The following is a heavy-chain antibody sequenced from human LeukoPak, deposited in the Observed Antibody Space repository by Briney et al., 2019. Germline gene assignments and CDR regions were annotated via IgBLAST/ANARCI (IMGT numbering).Heavy chain of an antibody. CDR3: ARDGEVVPAAMGTYYFDY. CDR2: INPNSGGT. J-gene: IGHJ4*02. CDR1: GYTFTGYY. D-gene: IGHD2-2*01. Sequence: GASVKVSCKASGYTFTGYYMHWVRQAPGQGLEWMGWINPNSGGTNYAQKFQGRVTMTRDTSISTAYMELSRLRSDDTAVYYCARDGEVVPAAMGTYYFDYWGQGTLVTVSS. V-gene: IGHV1-2*02.